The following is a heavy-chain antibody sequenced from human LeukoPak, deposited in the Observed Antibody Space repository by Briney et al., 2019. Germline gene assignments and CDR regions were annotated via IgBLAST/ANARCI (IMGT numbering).Heavy chain of an antibody. CDR2: IKQDGSEK. Sequence: PGGSLRLSCAASGFTFSIYWMSWVRQAPGKGLEWVASIKQDGSEKYSVDSVKGRFTISRDNAKTSLYLQMNSLRAEDTAVYYCARDEPDYWGQGTLVTVSS. CDR3: ARDEPDY. J-gene: IGHJ4*02. CDR1: GFTFSIYW. V-gene: IGHV3-7*01.